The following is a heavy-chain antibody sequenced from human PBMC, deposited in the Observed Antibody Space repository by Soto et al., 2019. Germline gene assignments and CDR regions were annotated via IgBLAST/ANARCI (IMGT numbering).Heavy chain of an antibody. CDR2: INPNSGGT. J-gene: IGHJ5*02. CDR3: ARDPFPSGWWSKRLWFDP. D-gene: IGHD2-15*01. CDR1: GYTFTGYY. V-gene: IGHV1-2*04. Sequence: GASVKVSCKASGYTFTGYYMHWMRQAPGQGLEWMGWINPNSGGTNYAQKYQGWVTMTRDTSISTAYMELSRLRSDDTAVYYCARDPFPSGWWSKRLWFDPWGQGTLVTVSS.